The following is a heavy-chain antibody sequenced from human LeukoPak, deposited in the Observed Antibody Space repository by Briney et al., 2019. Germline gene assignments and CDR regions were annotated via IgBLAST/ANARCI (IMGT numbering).Heavy chain of an antibody. D-gene: IGHD6-19*01. CDR3: ARGGRWLSYWYFDL. V-gene: IGHV4-39*07. CDR1: GDSISSSSYY. J-gene: IGHJ2*01. CDR2: IYYGGST. Sequence: SETLSLTCTVSGDSISSSSYYWAWIRQPPGKGLEWIGNIYYGGSTYYSPSLKSRVTISVDTSKNQFSLKLSSVTAADTAVYFCARGGRWLSYWYFDLWGRGTLVTVSS.